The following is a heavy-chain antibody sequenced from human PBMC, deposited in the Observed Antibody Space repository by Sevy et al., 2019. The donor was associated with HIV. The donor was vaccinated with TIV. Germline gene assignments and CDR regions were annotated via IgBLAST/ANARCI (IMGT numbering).Heavy chain of an antibody. Sequence: GGSLRLSCAASGFTFSSYAMHRVRQAPGKGLEWVAVISYDGSNKYYADSVKGRFTISRDNSKNTLYLQMNSLRAEDTAVYYCARIVDYYDSSGYQYYFDYWGQGTLVTVSS. CDR2: ISYDGSNK. D-gene: IGHD3-22*01. CDR3: ARIVDYYDSSGYQYYFDY. J-gene: IGHJ4*02. CDR1: GFTFSSYA. V-gene: IGHV3-30-3*01.